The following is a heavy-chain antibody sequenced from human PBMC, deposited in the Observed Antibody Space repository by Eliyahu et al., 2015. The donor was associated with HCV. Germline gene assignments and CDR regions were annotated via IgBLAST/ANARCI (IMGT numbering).Heavy chain of an antibody. V-gene: IGHV4-39*01. J-gene: IGHJ5*02. CDR2: IYYSGST. CDR1: GXATSSSSYY. CDR3: AGAAAGTGDFDP. Sequence: QLQLQESGPGLVKPSETLSXTCTVXGXATSSSSYYWGWIRQPPGKGLEWIGSIYYSGSTYYNPSLKSRVTISVDTSKNQFSLKLSSVTAADTAVYYCAGAAAGTGDFDPWGQGTLVTVSS. D-gene: IGHD6-13*01.